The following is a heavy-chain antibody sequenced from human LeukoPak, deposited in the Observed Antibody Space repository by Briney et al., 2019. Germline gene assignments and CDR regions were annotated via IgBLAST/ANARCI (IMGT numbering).Heavy chain of an antibody. CDR2: INPIGGST. Sequence: GASVKVSCKASGYTFTSYYMHWVRQAPGQGLEWMGIINPIGGSTIYAQKFQGRVTTTRDTSTSTVYMELSSLRSEDTAVYYCARALRMATIPGVNMNYFDYWGQGTLVTVSS. CDR3: ARALRMATIPGVNMNYFDY. J-gene: IGHJ4*02. D-gene: IGHD5-24*01. CDR1: GYTFTSYY. V-gene: IGHV1-46*01.